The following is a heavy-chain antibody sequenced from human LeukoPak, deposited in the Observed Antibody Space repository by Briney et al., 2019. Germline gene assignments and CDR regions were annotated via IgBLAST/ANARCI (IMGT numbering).Heavy chain of an antibody. J-gene: IGHJ4*02. D-gene: IGHD6-13*01. CDR1: AFTFSSYS. CDR2: ITSRSSYT. Sequence: GGSLRLSCAASAFTFSSYSMNWVRQAPGKGLEWVSSITSRSSYTYYADSVKGRFTISRDNAKNSLYLQMNSLRAVDTAVYYCARDPIAAAASGGDYWGQGTPVTVSS. CDR3: ARDPIAAAASGGDY. V-gene: IGHV3-21*01.